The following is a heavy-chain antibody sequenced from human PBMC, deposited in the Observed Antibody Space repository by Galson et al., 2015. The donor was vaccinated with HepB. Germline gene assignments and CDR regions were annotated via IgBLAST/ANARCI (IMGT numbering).Heavy chain of an antibody. Sequence: QSGAEVKKPGESLKISCKGSGYSFTSYWIGWVRQMPGKGLEWMGIIYPGDSDTRYSPSFQGQVTISADKSISTAYLQWSSLKASDTAMYYCARLRDLRDEVDIVATIGDYWGQGTLVTVSS. CDR3: ARLRDLRDEVDIVATIGDY. D-gene: IGHD5-12*01. CDR1: GYSFTSYW. J-gene: IGHJ4*02. V-gene: IGHV5-51*03. CDR2: IYPGDSDT.